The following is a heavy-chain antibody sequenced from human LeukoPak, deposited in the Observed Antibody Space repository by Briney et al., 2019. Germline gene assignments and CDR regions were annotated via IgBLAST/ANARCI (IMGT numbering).Heavy chain of an antibody. D-gene: IGHD4-17*01. Sequence: SETLSLTCTVSGGSISSYYWSWIRQPPGKGLEWIGYIYYSGSTNYNPSLKSRVTISVDTSKNQFSLKLSSVTAADTAVYYCARRGPTVTSGDSFDSWGQGTLVTVSS. CDR2: IYYSGST. J-gene: IGHJ4*02. V-gene: IGHV4-59*01. CDR3: ARRGPTVTSGDSFDS. CDR1: GGSISSYY.